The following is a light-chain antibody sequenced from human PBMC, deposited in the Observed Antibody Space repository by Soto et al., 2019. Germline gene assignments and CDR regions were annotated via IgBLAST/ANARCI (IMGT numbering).Light chain of an antibody. J-gene: IGKJ1*01. CDR2: KIS. CDR3: QQSFTTWT. CDR1: QSINSF. V-gene: IGKV1-39*01. Sequence: DIQMTQSPSSLSASVGDRVTITCRASQSINSFLNWYQQKPGRAPTLLIYKISTLQNGVPSRFSGSESGTDFTLTISNLQPEDFATYYCQQSFTTWTFGQGTKVEVK.